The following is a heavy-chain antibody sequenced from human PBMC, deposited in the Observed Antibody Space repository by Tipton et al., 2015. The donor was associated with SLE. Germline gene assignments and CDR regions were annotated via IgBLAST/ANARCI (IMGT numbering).Heavy chain of an antibody. CDR1: GGPISSYY. CDR3: ARHCSGGGCHGPFDF. V-gene: IGHV4-59*08. Sequence: TLSLTCTVSGGPISSYYWSWIRQPPGKGLEWIGYIYYSGSTNYNPSLKSRVTISVDTSKNQFSLKLSSVTAADTAVSYCARHCSGGGCHGPFDFWGQGTVVTVSS. D-gene: IGHD2-8*02. CDR2: IYYSGST. J-gene: IGHJ3*01.